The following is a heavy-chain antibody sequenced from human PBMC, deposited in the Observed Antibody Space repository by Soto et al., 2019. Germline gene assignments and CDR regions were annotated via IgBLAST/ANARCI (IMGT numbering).Heavy chain of an antibody. V-gene: IGHV4-59*08. CDR3: ERASTVTTRGSRNNWFDP. Sequence: QVQLQESGPGLVKPSETLSLTCTVSGGSISSYYWSWIRQPPGKGLEWIGYIYYSGSTNYNPSLKSRVTISVDTSKNQFSLKLSSVTAADTAVYYCERASTVTTRGSRNNWFDPWGQGTLVTVSS. J-gene: IGHJ5*02. D-gene: IGHD4-17*01. CDR2: IYYSGST. CDR1: GGSISSYY.